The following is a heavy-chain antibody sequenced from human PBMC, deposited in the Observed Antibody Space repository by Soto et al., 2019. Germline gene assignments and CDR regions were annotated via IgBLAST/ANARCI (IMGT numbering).Heavy chain of an antibody. CDR3: AKDGGHTSGYPAGMDV. V-gene: IGHV3-30*18. CDR1: GFTFSSYG. CDR2: ISHDGSNK. Sequence: QVQLVESGGGVVQPGRSLRLSCGASGFTFSSYGMHWVRQAPGKGLEWVTVISHDGSNKYYADSVKGRFNISRDNSKNTLYLQMNSLRAEDTAVYYCAKDGGHTSGYPAGMDVWGQGTTVTVSS. J-gene: IGHJ6*02. D-gene: IGHD3-22*01.